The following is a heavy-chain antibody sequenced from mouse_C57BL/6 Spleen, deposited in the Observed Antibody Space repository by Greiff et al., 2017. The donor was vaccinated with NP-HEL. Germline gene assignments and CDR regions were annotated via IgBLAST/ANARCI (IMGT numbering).Heavy chain of an antibody. J-gene: IGHJ1*03. D-gene: IGHD2-14*01. V-gene: IGHV1-69*01. CDR1: GYTFTSYW. CDR3: ARRVLRYWYFDV. CDR2: IDPSDSYT. Sequence: QVQLQQPGAELVMPGASVKLSCKASGYTFTSYWMHWVKQRPGHGLEWIGEIDPSDSYTNYNQNFKGKSTLTVDKSSSTAYMQLSSLTSEDSAVYYCARRVLRYWYFDVWGTGTTVTVSS.